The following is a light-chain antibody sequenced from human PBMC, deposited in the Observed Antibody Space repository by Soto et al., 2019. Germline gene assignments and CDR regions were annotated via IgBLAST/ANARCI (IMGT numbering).Light chain of an antibody. CDR2: NDN. Sequence: QSVLTQPPSVSGTPGQRVTISCSGSFSNIGSSSVNWYQQFPGTAPKLLMYNDNQWPSGVPDRFSGSRSGTSASLAISGLQSEDEADYLCAAWDVSLNGHYAFGTGTKLTVL. CDR3: AAWDVSLNGHYA. CDR1: FSNIGSSS. J-gene: IGLJ1*01. V-gene: IGLV1-44*01.